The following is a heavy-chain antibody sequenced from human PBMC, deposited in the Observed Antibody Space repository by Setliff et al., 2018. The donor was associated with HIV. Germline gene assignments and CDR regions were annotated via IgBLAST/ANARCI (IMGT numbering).Heavy chain of an antibody. Sequence: GGSLRLSCAASGFTSGFTFTNYWMSWVRQAPGKGLVWVANINQNGREKYYVDSVKGRFTISRDNSKNTLYLQMNSLRAEDTAVYYCARVGKDGYNYYYFDYWGQGTLVTVSS. D-gene: IGHD5-12*01. CDR3: ARVGKDGYNYYYFDY. CDR1: GFTSGFTFTNYW. V-gene: IGHV3-7*03. J-gene: IGHJ4*02. CDR2: INQNGREK.